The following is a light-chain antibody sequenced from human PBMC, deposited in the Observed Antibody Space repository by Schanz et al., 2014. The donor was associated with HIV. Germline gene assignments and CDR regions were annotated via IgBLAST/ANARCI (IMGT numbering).Light chain of an antibody. V-gene: IGLV1-40*01. CDR1: SSNIGADYA. Sequence: QSVLTQPPSVSGAPGQRVTISCTGTSSNIGADYAVHWYQQLPGTAPKLLISGNGNRPSGVPDRFSVSKSGTSASLAITGLRSGDEADYYCQSYDSSLTTWVFGGGTKLTVL. J-gene: IGLJ3*02. CDR2: GNG. CDR3: QSYDSSLTTWV.